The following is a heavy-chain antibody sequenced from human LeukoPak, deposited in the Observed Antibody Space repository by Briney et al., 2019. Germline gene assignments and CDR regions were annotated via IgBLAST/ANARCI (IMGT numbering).Heavy chain of an antibody. Sequence: PGGSLRLSCAASGFTVSSNYMSWVRQAPGKGLEWVSVIYSCGSTYYADSVKGRFTISRDNAKNTLYLQMNGLRDEDTAVYYCARDPRNKGLDPWGQGTLVTVSS. CDR3: ARDPRNKGLDP. CDR2: IYSCGST. D-gene: IGHD1/OR15-1a*01. CDR1: GFTVSSNY. V-gene: IGHV3-66*03. J-gene: IGHJ5*02.